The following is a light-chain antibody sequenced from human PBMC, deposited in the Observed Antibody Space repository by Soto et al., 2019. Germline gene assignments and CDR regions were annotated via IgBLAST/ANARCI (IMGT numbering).Light chain of an antibody. CDR3: TSYISSSTLAYV. Sequence: QSVLTQPASVSGSPGQSITISCTGTSSDVGGYNYVSWYQQYPGKAPKLMIYEVSNRPSGVSNRFSGSKSGNTASLTISGLQAEDEADYYCTSYISSSTLAYVFGTGTKVTGL. J-gene: IGLJ1*01. CDR1: SSDVGGYNY. CDR2: EVS. V-gene: IGLV2-14*01.